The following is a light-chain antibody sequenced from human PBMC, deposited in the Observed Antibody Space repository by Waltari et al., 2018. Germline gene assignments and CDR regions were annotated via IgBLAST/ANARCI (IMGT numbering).Light chain of an antibody. CDR2: LAS. J-gene: IGKJ2*01. CDR1: QSLLNSNWYNY. Sequence: DIVMTQSPLSLPVTPGEPASISCRSSQSLLNSNWYNYLDWYLQKHGQSPQLLIYLASNRASGVPDRCSGGGSGTDCTLKISRVEAEDVGVYYCMQALYTPRYTFGQGTRLEIK. CDR3: MQALYTPRYT. V-gene: IGKV2-28*01.